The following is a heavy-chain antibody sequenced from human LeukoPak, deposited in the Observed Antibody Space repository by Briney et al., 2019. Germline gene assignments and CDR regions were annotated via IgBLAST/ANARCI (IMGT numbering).Heavy chain of an antibody. Sequence: PGGSLRLSCAASGFTVSSSYMSWVRQAPGKGLEWVSVIYSGGSTYYADSVKVRFTISRDNSKNTLYLQMNSLRAEDTAVYYCARAYYYDSSGYVPFDYWGQGTLVTVSS. D-gene: IGHD3-22*01. CDR2: IYSGGST. CDR3: ARAYYYDSSGYVPFDY. V-gene: IGHV3-66*01. J-gene: IGHJ4*02. CDR1: GFTVSSSY.